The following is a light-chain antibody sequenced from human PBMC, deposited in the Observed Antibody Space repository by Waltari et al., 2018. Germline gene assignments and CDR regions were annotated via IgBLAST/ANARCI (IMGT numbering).Light chain of an antibody. V-gene: IGLV2-23*02. Sequence: QSALTQPASVSGSPGPSITISCPGTSSDVGNSNLFSWYQQHPGKAPKLIIYEVSQRPSGVSNRFSGSKSGTTASLTISGLQAEDEADFYCCSYAGSGSSVVFGGGTKLTVL. CDR3: CSYAGSGSSVV. J-gene: IGLJ2*01. CDR1: SSDVGNSNL. CDR2: EVS.